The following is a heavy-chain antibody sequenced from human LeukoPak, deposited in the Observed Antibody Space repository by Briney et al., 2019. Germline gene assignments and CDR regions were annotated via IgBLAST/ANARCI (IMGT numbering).Heavy chain of an antibody. Sequence: GGSLRLSCAASGFTFSSYEMNWVRQAPGKGLEWVSYISSSGSTIYYADSVKGRSTISRDNAKNSLYLQMNSLRAEDTAVYYCARGIAVAGPKYYFDYWGQGTLVTVSS. CDR3: ARGIAVAGPKYYFDY. V-gene: IGHV3-48*03. CDR2: ISSSGSTI. J-gene: IGHJ4*02. CDR1: GFTFSSYE. D-gene: IGHD6-19*01.